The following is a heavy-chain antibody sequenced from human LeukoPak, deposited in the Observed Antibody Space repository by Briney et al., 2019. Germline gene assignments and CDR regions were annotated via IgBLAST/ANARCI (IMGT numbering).Heavy chain of an antibody. CDR1: GFTFSSYA. V-gene: IGHV3-7*01. CDR3: ARDPQWLRWAFDI. D-gene: IGHD6-19*01. J-gene: IGHJ3*02. Sequence: GGSLRLSCAASGFTFSSYAMSWVRQAPGKGLEWVANIKQDGSEKYYVDSVKGRFTISRDNAKNSLYLQMNSLRAEDTAVYYCARDPQWLRWAFDIWGQGTMVTVSS. CDR2: IKQDGSEK.